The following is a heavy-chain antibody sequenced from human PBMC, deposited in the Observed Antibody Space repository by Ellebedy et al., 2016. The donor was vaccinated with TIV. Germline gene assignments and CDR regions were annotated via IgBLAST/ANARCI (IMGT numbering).Heavy chain of an antibody. CDR2: IYYNGRT. J-gene: IGHJ1*01. CDR1: GDSISSSSYS. V-gene: IGHV4-39*01. D-gene: IGHD4/OR15-4a*01. CDR3: ANHGASTSPLG. Sequence: SETLSLTXSVSGDSISSSSYSWAWIRQPPGQGLEWIGMIYYNGRTYYNPSLKSRITISLDTSKNQFSLKLNFVTAADTAVYYCANHGASTSPLGWGQGTLVTVSS.